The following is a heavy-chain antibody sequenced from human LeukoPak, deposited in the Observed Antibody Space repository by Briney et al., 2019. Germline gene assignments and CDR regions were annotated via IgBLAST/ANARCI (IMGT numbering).Heavy chain of an antibody. CDR3: ARERHVGLMVRGGEFDY. J-gene: IGHJ4*02. CDR2: ISYDGSNK. CDR1: GFTFSSYA. V-gene: IGHV3-30-3*01. D-gene: IGHD3-10*01. Sequence: PGGSLRLSCAASGFTFSSYAMHWVRQAPGKGLEWVAVISYDGSNKYYADSVKGRFTISRDNSKNTLYLQMNSLRAEDTAVYYCARERHVGLMVRGGEFDYWGQGTLVTVSS.